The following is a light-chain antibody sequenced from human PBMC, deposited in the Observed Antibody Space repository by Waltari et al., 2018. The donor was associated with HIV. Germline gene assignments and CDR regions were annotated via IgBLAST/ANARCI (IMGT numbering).Light chain of an antibody. Sequence: QSVLTQPPSVSGAPGQRVTISCTGSSSNIGAGYDVHWYQQVPGTAPKILIYGNSNRPAGVPDRFSGAKSGTSASLAISGLQAEDEADYYCQSYDSSLSAYVVFGGGTKLTVL. CDR1: SSNIGAGYD. CDR3: QSYDSSLSAYVV. V-gene: IGLV1-40*01. J-gene: IGLJ2*01. CDR2: GNS.